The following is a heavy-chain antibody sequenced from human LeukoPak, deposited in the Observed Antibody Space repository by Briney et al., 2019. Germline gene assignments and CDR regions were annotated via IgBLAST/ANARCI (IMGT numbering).Heavy chain of an antibody. Sequence: SETLSLTCTVSGGSISSYYWSWIRQPPGKGLEWIGYIYYSGSTNYNPSLKSRVTISVDTSKNQFSLKLSSVTAADTAVYYCARATHSGSYYYYYGMGAWGQGTTVTVSS. J-gene: IGHJ6*02. CDR1: GGSISSYY. D-gene: IGHD1-26*01. CDR2: IYYSGST. CDR3: ARATHSGSYYYYYGMGA. V-gene: IGHV4-59*01.